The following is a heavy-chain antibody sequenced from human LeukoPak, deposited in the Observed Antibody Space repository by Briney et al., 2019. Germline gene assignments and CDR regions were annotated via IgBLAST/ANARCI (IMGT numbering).Heavy chain of an antibody. CDR3: ARDSPVLRYFDWFTSSRIAPSPFDY. Sequence: ASVKVSCKASGYTFTSYGISWVRQAPGQGLEGMGWISAYNGNTNYAQKLQGRVTMTTDTSTSTAYMELRSLRSDDTAVYYCARDSPVLRYFDWFTSSRIAPSPFDYWGQGTLVTVSS. D-gene: IGHD3-9*01. V-gene: IGHV1-18*01. J-gene: IGHJ4*02. CDR1: GYTFTSYG. CDR2: ISAYNGNT.